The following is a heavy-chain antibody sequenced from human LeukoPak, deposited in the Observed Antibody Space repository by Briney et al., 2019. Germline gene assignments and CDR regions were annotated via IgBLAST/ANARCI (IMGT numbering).Heavy chain of an antibody. CDR2: INSKNDDGKT. Sequence: GWSLTLSCAASGCTFSNAWMSWVRQAGGKGLEWVGRINSKNDDGKTVYATSVKGRFTISRDDSENTLYLQMNSLKPEATAVYYCTTDVLAMVTLGSARRDYWGQGTLVTVSS. D-gene: IGHD5-18*01. J-gene: IGHJ4*02. CDR1: GCTFSNAW. CDR3: TTDVLAMVTLGSARRDY. V-gene: IGHV3-15*01.